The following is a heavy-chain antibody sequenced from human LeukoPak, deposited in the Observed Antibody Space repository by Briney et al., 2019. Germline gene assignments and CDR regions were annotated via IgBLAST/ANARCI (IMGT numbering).Heavy chain of an antibody. V-gene: IGHV1-18*01. CDR1: GGTFSSYA. J-gene: IGHJ4*02. Sequence: ASVKVSCKACGGTFSSYAIGWVRQAPGQGLEWMGWISAYNGNTNYAQKLQGRVTMTTDTSTSTAYMELRSLRSDDTAVYYCARDGTTTVTPWAYWGQGTLVTVSS. CDR3: ARDGTTTVTPWAY. CDR2: ISAYNGNT. D-gene: IGHD4-17*01.